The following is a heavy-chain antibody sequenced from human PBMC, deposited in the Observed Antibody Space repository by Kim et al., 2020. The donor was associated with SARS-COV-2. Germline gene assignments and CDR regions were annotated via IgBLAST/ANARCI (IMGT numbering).Heavy chain of an antibody. CDR2: INSDGGTT. D-gene: IGHD1-26*01. V-gene: IGHV3-74*01. CDR1: GFTFSSYW. J-gene: IGHJ4*02. CDR3: ASRRYTGTYYYFDY. Sequence: GGSLRLSCAASGFTFSSYWMHWVRQAPGKVLVWVSRINSDGGTTSYADSVKVRFTISRDNAKSTLYLQMNSLRAEDTAVYYCASRRYTGTYYYFDYWGQGTLVTVSS.